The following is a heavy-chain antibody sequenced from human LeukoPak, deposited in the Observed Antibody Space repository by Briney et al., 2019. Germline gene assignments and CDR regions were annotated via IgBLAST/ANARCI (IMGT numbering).Heavy chain of an antibody. CDR1: GFTFSSYA. V-gene: IGHV3-30*04. CDR3: ASAPGYSSGWSSLAPSDY. D-gene: IGHD6-19*01. CDR2: XXXXXSNK. J-gene: IGHJ4*02. Sequence: GGSLRLSCAASGFTFSSYAMHWVRQAPGKGLXXXXXXXXXXSNKYYADSVKGRFTISRDNSKNTLYLQMNSLRAEDTAVYYCASAPGYSSGWSSLAPSDYWGQGTLVTVSS.